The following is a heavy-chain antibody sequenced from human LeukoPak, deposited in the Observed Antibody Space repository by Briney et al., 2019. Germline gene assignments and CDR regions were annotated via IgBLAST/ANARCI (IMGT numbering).Heavy chain of an antibody. D-gene: IGHD3-3*01. V-gene: IGHV3-53*01. CDR1: GFTVSSNY. CDR3: AKTGDFWSGYYGYYYMDV. J-gene: IGHJ6*03. CDR2: IYSGGST. Sequence: GGSLRLSCAASGFTVSSNYMSWVRQAPGKGLEWVSVIYSGGSTYYADSVKGRFTISRDNSKNTLYLQMNSLRAEDTAVYYCAKTGDFWSGYYGYYYMDVWGKGTTVTVSS.